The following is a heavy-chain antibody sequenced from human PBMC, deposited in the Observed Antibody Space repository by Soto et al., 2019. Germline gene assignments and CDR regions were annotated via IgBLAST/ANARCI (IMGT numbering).Heavy chain of an antibody. CDR3: ATRLYHSRGYYYVPY. Sequence: QLQLQESGPGLVKPSETLSLTCTVSAGSISSSSYFSGWIRQPPGKGLEWIGTIVYRGSTSYNPSLKSRVTISVDTSKNQFSLTLSSVTAADTAVYYCATRLYHSRGYYYVPYWGQGTLVTVSS. V-gene: IGHV4-39*01. J-gene: IGHJ4*02. D-gene: IGHD3-22*01. CDR1: AGSISSSSYF. CDR2: IVYRGST.